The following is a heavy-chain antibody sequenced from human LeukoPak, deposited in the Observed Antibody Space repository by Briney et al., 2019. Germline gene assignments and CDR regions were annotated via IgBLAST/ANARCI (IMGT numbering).Heavy chain of an antibody. Sequence: PWGYLRLSCAASGFTFSSYAMSWVRPAPGKGLEWVSAISGSGGSTYYADYVKGRLTISRNNSKDTLYLQMNSLRAEDTAVYYCAKDLGDYVWGSYRYTGAFDIWGQGTMVTVSS. J-gene: IGHJ3*02. V-gene: IGHV3-23*01. D-gene: IGHD3-16*02. CDR1: GFTFSSYA. CDR3: AKDLGDYVWGSYRYTGAFDI. CDR2: ISGSGGST.